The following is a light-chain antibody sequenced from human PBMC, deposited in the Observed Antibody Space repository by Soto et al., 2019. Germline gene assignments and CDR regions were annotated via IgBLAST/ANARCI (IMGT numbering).Light chain of an antibody. V-gene: IGLV2-11*01. CDR2: DVS. J-gene: IGLJ1*01. Sequence: LTQPRSVSWSPGQSDTISCTGTSRDVGGYKYASRYQRHPAKAPKLMIYDVSKRPSGVPDRCSGSKSGSTASLTTSGLQAEDDADYYCCSCAGSCTYVSGTGTKGTVL. CDR3: CSCAGSCTYV. CDR1: SRDVGGYKY.